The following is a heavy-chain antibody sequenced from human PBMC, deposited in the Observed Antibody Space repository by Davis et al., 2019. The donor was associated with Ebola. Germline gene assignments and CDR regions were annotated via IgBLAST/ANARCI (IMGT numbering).Heavy chain of an antibody. CDR2: ISYDGSNK. V-gene: IGHV3-30-3*02. CDR3: AKEGEEGSYFDY. CDR1: GFTFSSYA. J-gene: IGHJ4*02. D-gene: IGHD1-26*01. Sequence: GESLKISCAASGFTFSSYAMHWVRQAPGKGLEWVAVISYDGSNKYYADSVKGRFTISRDNSKNTLYLQMNSLRAEDTAVYYCAKEGEEGSYFDYWGQGTLVTVSS.